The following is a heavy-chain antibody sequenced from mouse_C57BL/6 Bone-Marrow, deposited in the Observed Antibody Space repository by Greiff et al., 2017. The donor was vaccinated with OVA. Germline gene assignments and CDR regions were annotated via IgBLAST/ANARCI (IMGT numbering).Heavy chain of an antibody. D-gene: IGHD2-4*01. J-gene: IGHJ2*01. CDR1: GYAFSSSW. CDR3: ARSYDYRYFDY. CDR2: IYPGDGDT. Sequence: QVQLQQSGPELVKPGASVKISCKASGYAFSSSWMNWVKQRPGKGLEWIGRIYPGDGDTNYNGKFKGKATLTADKSSSTAYMQLSSLTSEDSAVYFCARSYDYRYFDYWGQGTTRTVSS. V-gene: IGHV1-82*01.